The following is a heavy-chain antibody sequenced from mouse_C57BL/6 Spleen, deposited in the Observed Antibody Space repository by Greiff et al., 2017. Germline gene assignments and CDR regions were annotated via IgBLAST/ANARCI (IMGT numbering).Heavy chain of an antibody. D-gene: IGHD1-1*01. CDR1: GYTFTSYW. Sequence: QVQLKQSGAELAKPGASVKLSCKASGYTFTSYWMHWVKQRPGQGLEWIGYINPSSGYTKYNQKFKDKATLTADKSSSTAYLQLSSLTYEDSAVYYCAGCLTVVATDWYFEGWGTGTTVTVSS. CDR3: AGCLTVVATDWYFEG. J-gene: IGHJ1*03. CDR2: INPSSGYT. V-gene: IGHV1-7*01.